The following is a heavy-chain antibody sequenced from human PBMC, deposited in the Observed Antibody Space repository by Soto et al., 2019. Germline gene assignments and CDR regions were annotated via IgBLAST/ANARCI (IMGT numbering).Heavy chain of an antibody. CDR2: IAYDGRNE. V-gene: IGHV3-30*04. CDR3: AREDPPRSGCSGDSCYSGGMDV. D-gene: IGHD2-15*01. J-gene: IGHJ6*02. CDR1: GFSVSSFA. Sequence: QVQLVEAGGGVVQPGRSLRLSCAASGFSVSSFAMHWVRQAPGKGLEWVTVIAYDGRNEYYGDSVQGRFTISRDNSENTVYLQMNSLRAEDTAVYYCAREDPPRSGCSGDSCYSGGMDVWGQGTTITVSS.